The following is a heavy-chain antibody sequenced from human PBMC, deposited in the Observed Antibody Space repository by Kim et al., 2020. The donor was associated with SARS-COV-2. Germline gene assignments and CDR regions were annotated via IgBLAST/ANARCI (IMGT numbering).Heavy chain of an antibody. CDR2: ITPTSGHT. Sequence: GGSLRLSCVASGFTFSDYAMAWVRQAPGKGLEWVSYITPTSGHTTYADSVWGRFTISRDNARNSLFLQMDSLRAEDTAVYFCAKDETSDWFGYGGFDIWGQGTMVTVSS. J-gene: IGHJ3*02. V-gene: IGHV3-11*05. D-gene: IGHD5-12*01. CDR3: AKDETSDWFGYGGFDI. CDR1: GFTFSDYA.